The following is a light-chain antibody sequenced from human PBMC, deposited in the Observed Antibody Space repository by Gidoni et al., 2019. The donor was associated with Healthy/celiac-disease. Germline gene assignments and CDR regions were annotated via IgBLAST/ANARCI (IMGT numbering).Light chain of an antibody. Sequence: AIRMTQSPSSFSASRGDRVTITCRASQGISSYLAWYQQKPGKAPKLLIYAASTLQSGVPSRFSGSGSGTDFTLTISCLQSEDFATYYCQQYYSYPRYTFGQGTKLEIK. J-gene: IGKJ2*01. CDR2: AAS. V-gene: IGKV1-8*01. CDR3: QQYYSYPRYT. CDR1: QGISSY.